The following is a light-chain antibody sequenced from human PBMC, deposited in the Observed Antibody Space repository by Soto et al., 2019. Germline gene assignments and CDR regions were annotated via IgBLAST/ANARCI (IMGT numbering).Light chain of an antibody. CDR3: QQYGRT. V-gene: IGKV3-20*01. J-gene: IGKJ1*01. Sequence: EIVLTQSPGTLSLSPGERATLSCRASQSVSSSYLAWYQQKPGQAHRLLIYGASSRATGIPDRFSGSGSGTDFPLTISRLEHEDFAVYYCQQYGRTFGQGTKVEIK. CDR1: QSVSSSY. CDR2: GAS.